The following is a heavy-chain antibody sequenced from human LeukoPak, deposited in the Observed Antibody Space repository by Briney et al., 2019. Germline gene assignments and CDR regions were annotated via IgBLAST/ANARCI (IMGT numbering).Heavy chain of an antibody. Sequence: GGSLRLSCAASGFTFRSYAMYWVRQAPGKGLQWVTVISYDGNEEYYADSVKGRFTISRDNSKNTLYLQMNSRRPEDTAVYYCAREDGSGRHYKLHLFDYWGQGTLVTVSS. J-gene: IGHJ4*02. V-gene: IGHV3-30-3*01. CDR2: ISYDGNEE. CDR1: GFTFRSYA. CDR3: AREDGSGRHYKLHLFDY. D-gene: IGHD3-10*01.